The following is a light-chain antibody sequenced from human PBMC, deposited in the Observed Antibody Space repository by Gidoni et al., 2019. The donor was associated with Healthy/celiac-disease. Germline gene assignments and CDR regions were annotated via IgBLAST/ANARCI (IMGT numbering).Light chain of an antibody. Sequence: DIHMTQSPSTLSASVGDRVTITCRASQSISSWLAWYQQKPGKAPKFLIYDASSLESGVPSRFSGSGSGTELTLTISSLQPDDFATYYCQQYNSYSLTFGQGTKVEIK. J-gene: IGKJ1*01. V-gene: IGKV1-5*01. CDR2: DAS. CDR1: QSISSW. CDR3: QQYNSYSLT.